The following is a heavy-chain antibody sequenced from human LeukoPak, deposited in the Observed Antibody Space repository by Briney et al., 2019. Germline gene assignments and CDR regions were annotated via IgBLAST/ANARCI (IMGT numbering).Heavy chain of an antibody. Sequence: GASVKVSCKASGYTFTSYYMHWVRQAPGQGLEWMGIINPSGCSTRYAQKFQGRVTMTKDTSTSTVYMELSSLRSEDTAVYYCARDCSSTSCFDYWGQGTLVTVSS. CDR2: INPSGCST. CDR1: GYTFTSYY. D-gene: IGHD2-2*01. CDR3: ARDCSSTSCFDY. V-gene: IGHV1-46*01. J-gene: IGHJ4*02.